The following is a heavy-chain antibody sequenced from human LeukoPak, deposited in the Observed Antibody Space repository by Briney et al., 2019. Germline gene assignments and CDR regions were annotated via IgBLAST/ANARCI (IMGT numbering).Heavy chain of an antibody. J-gene: IGHJ5*02. Sequence: SETLSLTCAVSGGSISSGGYSWSWIRQPPGKGLEWIVYIYHSGSTYYNPSLKSRVTISVDRSKNQFSLKLSSVTAADTAVYYCAGYSSSSSTNWFDPWGQGTLVTVSS. CDR2: IYHSGST. CDR3: AGYSSSSSTNWFDP. D-gene: IGHD6-6*01. CDR1: GGSISSGGYS. V-gene: IGHV4-30-2*01.